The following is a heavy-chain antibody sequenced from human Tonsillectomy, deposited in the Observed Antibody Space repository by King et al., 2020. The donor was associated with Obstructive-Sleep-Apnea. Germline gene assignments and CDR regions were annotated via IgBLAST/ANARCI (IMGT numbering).Heavy chain of an antibody. CDR2: IYYSGST. CDR3: ARDYGDYFDY. CDR1: GGSISSYY. Sequence: VQLQGSGPGLVKPSETLSLTCTVSGGSISSYYWSWIRQPPGKGLEWIGYIYYSGSTNYNPSLKSRVTISVDTSKNQFSLKLSSVTAADTAVYYCARDYGDYFDYWGQGTLVTVSS. D-gene: IGHD4-17*01. J-gene: IGHJ4*02. V-gene: IGHV4-59*08.